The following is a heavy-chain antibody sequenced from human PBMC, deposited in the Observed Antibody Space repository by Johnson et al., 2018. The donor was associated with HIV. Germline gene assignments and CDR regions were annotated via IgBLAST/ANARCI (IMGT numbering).Heavy chain of an antibody. V-gene: IGHV3-7*04. CDR1: GFTFSTSW. Sequence: VQLVESGGGLVQPGGSLRLSCVASGFTFSTSWMTWVRQAPGKGLEWVANIEPDVSKKYYVDAVKGRFTISRDSAKNSLFLQMNSLRADDTAVYYCAGAERGAFDIWGQGTMVTVSS. CDR2: IEPDVSKK. J-gene: IGHJ3*02. CDR3: AGAERGAFDI.